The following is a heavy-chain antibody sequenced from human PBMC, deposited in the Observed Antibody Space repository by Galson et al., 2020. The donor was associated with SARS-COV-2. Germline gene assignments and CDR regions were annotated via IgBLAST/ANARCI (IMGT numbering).Heavy chain of an antibody. J-gene: IGHJ6*02. CDR2: IYYSGST. V-gene: IGHV4-39*01. CDR3: ARHRGGYDLAFYYYYGMDV. D-gene: IGHD5-12*01. Sequence: ASETLSLTCTVSGGSISSSSYYWGWIRQPPGKGLEWIGSIYYSGSTYYNPSLKSRVTISVDTSKNQFSLKLSSVTAADTAVYYCARHRGGYDLAFYYYYGMDVWGQGTTVTVSS. CDR1: GGSISSSSYY.